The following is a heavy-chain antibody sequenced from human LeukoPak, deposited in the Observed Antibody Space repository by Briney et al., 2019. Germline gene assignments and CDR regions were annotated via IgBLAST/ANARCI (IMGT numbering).Heavy chain of an antibody. CDR1: GGTFSSYA. CDR3: ARAGSSWYYFDY. D-gene: IGHD6-13*01. Sequence: ASVKVSCKASGGTFSSYAISWVRQAPGQGLEWLGGIIPIFGTANYAQKFQGRVTITADESTSTAYMELSSLRSEDTAVYYCARAGSSWYYFDYWGQGILVTVSS. CDR2: IIPIFGTA. J-gene: IGHJ4*02. V-gene: IGHV1-69*13.